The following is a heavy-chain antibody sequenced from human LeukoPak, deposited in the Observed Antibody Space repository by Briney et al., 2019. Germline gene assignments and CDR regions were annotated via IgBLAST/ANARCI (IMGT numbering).Heavy chain of an antibody. J-gene: IGHJ4*02. CDR1: RYTFTGYY. Sequence: GASVKVSCKASRYTFTGYYMHWVRQAPGQGLEWMGWINPSSGGTNYAQKFQGRVTMTSDTSISTAYMELSRLRSDDTAVYYCARARNSGYDYDYFDYWGQGTLVTVSS. CDR2: INPSSGGT. V-gene: IGHV1-2*02. D-gene: IGHD5-12*01. CDR3: ARARNSGYDYDYFDY.